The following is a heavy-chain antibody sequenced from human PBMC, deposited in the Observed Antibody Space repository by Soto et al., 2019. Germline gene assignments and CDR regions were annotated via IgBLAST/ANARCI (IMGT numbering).Heavy chain of an antibody. D-gene: IGHD2-2*01. V-gene: IGHV1-69*12. CDR3: ARVPDIVLVPLYYGMDV. CDR2: IIPIFGTA. J-gene: IGHJ6*02. CDR1: GGTFSSYA. Sequence: QVQLVQSGAGVKKPGSSVKVSCKASGGTFSSYAISWVRQAPGQGLEWMGGIIPIFGTANYAQKFQGRVTITADESTSTAYMELSSLRSEDTAVYYCARVPDIVLVPLYYGMDVWGQGTTVTVSS.